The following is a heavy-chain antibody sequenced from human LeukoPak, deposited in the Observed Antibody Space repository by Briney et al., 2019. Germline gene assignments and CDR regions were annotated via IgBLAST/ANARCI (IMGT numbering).Heavy chain of an antibody. CDR3: AKDLGGSATTV. Sequence: GGSLRLSCAASGFTFEDHVMHWVRQAPGKGLEWVSSISWSGDRMGYTDAVKGRFTISRDNAKNSLFLQMNSLRVEDTALYYCAKDLGGSATTVWGQGTLVTVSS. V-gene: IGHV3-9*01. CDR1: GFTFEDHV. CDR2: ISWSGDRM. J-gene: IGHJ4*02. D-gene: IGHD2-2*01.